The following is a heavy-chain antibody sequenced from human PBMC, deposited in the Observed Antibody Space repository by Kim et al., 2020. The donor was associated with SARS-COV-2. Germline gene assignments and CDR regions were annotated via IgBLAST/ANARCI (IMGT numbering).Heavy chain of an antibody. V-gene: IGHV3-74*01. J-gene: IGHJ4*02. D-gene: IGHD5-18*01. Sequence: ADSVKGRSTTSRDNAKNTLYLQMKSLGAEDTAVYYCAGGGRYNYVSLEYWGQGALGTVSS. CDR3: AGGGRYNYVSLEY.